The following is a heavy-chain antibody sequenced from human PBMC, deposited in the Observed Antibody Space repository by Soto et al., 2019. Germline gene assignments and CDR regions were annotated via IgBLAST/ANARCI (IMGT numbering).Heavy chain of an antibody. CDR1: GDSISSNNYY. J-gene: IGHJ4*02. Sequence: QLQLQESGPGLVKPSETLSLTCTVSGDSISSNNYYWGWIRQPPGKGLEWIGSMYHSGNTYHNPSRSTRVPTSVDHSKTRSSLTLRSATAADTAVSFCARQRGTTGPHYWGQGTLVTVSS. V-gene: IGHV4-39*01. CDR2: MYHSGNT. D-gene: IGHD1-7*01. CDR3: ARQRGTTGPHY.